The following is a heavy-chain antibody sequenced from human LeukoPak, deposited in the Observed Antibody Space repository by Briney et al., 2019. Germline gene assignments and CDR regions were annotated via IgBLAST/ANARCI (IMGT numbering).Heavy chain of an antibody. CDR1: GGSFSGYY. CDR3: ASKRTPAYYYGSGSYYIY. CDR2: INHSGST. D-gene: IGHD3-10*01. Sequence: KASETLSLTCAVYGGSFSGYYWSWIRQPPGKGLEWIGEINHSGSTNYNPSLKSRVTISVDTSKNQFSLKLSSVTAADTAVYYCASKRTPAYYYGSGSYYIYWGQGTLVTVSS. J-gene: IGHJ4*02. V-gene: IGHV4-34*01.